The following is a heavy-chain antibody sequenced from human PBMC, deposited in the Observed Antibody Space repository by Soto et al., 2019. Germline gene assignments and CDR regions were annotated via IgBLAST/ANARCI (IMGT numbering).Heavy chain of an antibody. CDR3: ARDRRGVVGSGYDYGIFFDY. J-gene: IGHJ4*02. D-gene: IGHD5-12*01. CDR2: IYHSGST. V-gene: IGHV4-38-2*02. Sequence: QVQLQESGPGLVKPSETLSLTCAVSGYSISSGYYWGWIRQPPGKGLEWIGSIYHSGSTYYNPSLKSRVTRSVDTSKNQFSLKLSSVTAADTAVYYCARDRRGVVGSGYDYGIFFDYWGQGTLVTVSS. CDR1: GYSISSGYY.